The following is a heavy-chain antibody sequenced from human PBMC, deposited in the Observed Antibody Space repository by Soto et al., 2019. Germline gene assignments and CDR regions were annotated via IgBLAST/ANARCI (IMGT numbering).Heavy chain of an antibody. D-gene: IGHD2-2*01. CDR2: IDPRDSYV. CDR1: GYTFTTFW. J-gene: IGHJ5*02. CDR3: ARLYCTTSTCDSWFDP. Sequence: GESLKISCTGFGYTFTTFWISWVRQMSGKGLEWMGRIDPRDSYVNYSPSFQGHVTISVDKSISTAYLQWGSLKASDTAMYYCARLYCTTSTCDSWFDPWGQGTLVTVSS. V-gene: IGHV5-10-1*01.